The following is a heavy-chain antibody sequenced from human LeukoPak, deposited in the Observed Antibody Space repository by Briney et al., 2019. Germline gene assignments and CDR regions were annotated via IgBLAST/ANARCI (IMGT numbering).Heavy chain of an antibody. D-gene: IGHD2-2*01. V-gene: IGHV3-21*01. CDR3: ARAPTVLVGYCSSSSCQADY. CDR1: GFIFSSYG. Sequence: PGGSLRLSCAVSGFIFSSYGMHWVRQAPGKGLEWVSAIDPSSTYIYYADSVKGRFTISRDNAENSLYLQMNSLRVEDTAVYYCARAPTVLVGYCSSSSCQADYWGQGTLVTVSS. J-gene: IGHJ4*02. CDR2: IDPSSTYI.